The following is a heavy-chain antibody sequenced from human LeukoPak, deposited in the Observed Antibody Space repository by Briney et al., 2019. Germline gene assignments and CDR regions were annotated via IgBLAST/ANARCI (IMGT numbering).Heavy chain of an antibody. CDR1: GFPFIEYS. CDR3: ARDHNYAFNN. J-gene: IGHJ4*02. D-gene: IGHD1-1*01. Sequence: GGSLRLSCTASGFPFIEYSMSWVRQVPGKGLEWISYIGIDSGNTKYADSVRGRFTISVDKAKNSLYLQMNSLRVEDTAVYYCARDHNYAFNNWGQGTLVSVAS. CDR2: IGIDSGNT. V-gene: IGHV3-11*06.